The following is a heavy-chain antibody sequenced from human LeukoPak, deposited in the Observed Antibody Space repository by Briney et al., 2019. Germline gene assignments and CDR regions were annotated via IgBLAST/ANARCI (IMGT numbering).Heavy chain of an antibody. CDR1: GYTFTSYA. Sequence: ASVKVSCKASGYTFTSYAMHWVRQAPGQRLEWMGWINAGNGNTKCSQKFQGRVTITRDTSASTAYMELSSLRSEDTAVYYCARDRWYSSSWLIWGQGTMVTVSS. D-gene: IGHD6-13*01. J-gene: IGHJ3*02. CDR3: ARDRWYSSSWLI. CDR2: INAGNGNT. V-gene: IGHV1-3*01.